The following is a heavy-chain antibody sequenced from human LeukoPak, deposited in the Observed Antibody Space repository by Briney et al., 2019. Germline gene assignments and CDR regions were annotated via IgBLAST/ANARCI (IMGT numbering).Heavy chain of an antibody. CDR1: GFSVSRNY. J-gene: IGHJ4*02. D-gene: IGHD4-17*01. CDR3: ARDFGDSERGFDY. Sequence: GGSLRLSCAVSGFSVSRNYMSWARQAPGKGLEWVSLIYSDGTTYYADSVKGRFTISKDNSKNTLYLQMNSLRGEDTAIYYCARDFGDSERGFDYWGQGTPVTVSS. CDR2: IYSDGTT. V-gene: IGHV3-53*01.